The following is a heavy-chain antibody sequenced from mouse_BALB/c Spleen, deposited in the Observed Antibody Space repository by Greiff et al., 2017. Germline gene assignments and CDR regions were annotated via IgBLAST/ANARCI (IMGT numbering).Heavy chain of an antibody. D-gene: IGHD1-3*01. CDR2: IDPANGNT. Sequence: EVQLQQSGAELVKPGASVKLSCTASGFNIKDTYMHWVKQRPEQGLEWIGRIDPANGNTKYDPKFQGKATITADTSSNTAYLQLSSLTSEDTAVYYCARPLYPPYAMDYWGQGTSVTVSS. V-gene: IGHV14-3*02. CDR3: ARPLYPPYAMDY. CDR1: GFNIKDTY. J-gene: IGHJ4*01.